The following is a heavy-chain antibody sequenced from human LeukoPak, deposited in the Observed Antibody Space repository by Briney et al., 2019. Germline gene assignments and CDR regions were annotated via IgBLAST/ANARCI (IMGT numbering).Heavy chain of an antibody. CDR1: GFTFSSYA. CDR2: ISGSGGST. D-gene: IGHD1-20*01. J-gene: IGHJ4*02. Sequence: LGGSLRLSCAASGFTFSSYAMSWVRQAPGKGLEWVSAISGSGGSTYYADSVKGRFTISRDNSKNTLYLQMNSLRAEDTAVYYCAKDGSWGGNWNDESNFDYWGQGTLVTVSS. V-gene: IGHV3-23*01. CDR3: AKDGSWGGNWNDESNFDY.